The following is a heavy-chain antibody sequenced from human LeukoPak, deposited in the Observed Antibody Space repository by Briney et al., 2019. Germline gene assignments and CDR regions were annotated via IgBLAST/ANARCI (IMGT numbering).Heavy chain of an antibody. J-gene: IGHJ4*02. Sequence: GASVKVSCKASGFTFTSSAVQWVRQARGQRLEWIGWIVVGSGNTNYAQKFQERVTITRDMSTSTAYMELSSLRSEDTAVYYCAADLAHRSSLYSSGFSLDYWGQGTLVTVSS. CDR1: GFTFTSSA. CDR3: AADLAHRSSLYSSGFSLDY. V-gene: IGHV1-58*01. D-gene: IGHD6-19*01. CDR2: IVVGSGNT.